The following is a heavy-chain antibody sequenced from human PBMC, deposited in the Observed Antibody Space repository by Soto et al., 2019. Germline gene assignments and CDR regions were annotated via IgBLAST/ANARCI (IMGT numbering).Heavy chain of an antibody. D-gene: IGHD1-26*01. V-gene: IGHV3-30*18. CDR2: ISYDGSNK. CDR3: ANGRPSGSRPYSAGRDV. Sequence: QVQLVESGGGVVQPGRSLRLSCAASGFTFSSYGMHWVRQAPGKGLEWVAVISYDGSNKYYADSVKGRFTISRDNSKNTLYLQLTSLRAEDTAVYYCANGRPSGSRPYSAGRDVWGQGTTVSVSS. J-gene: IGHJ6*02. CDR1: GFTFSSYG.